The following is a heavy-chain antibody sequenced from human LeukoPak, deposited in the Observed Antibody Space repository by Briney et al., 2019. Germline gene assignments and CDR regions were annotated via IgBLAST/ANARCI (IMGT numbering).Heavy chain of an antibody. Sequence: PSETLSLTCTVSGGSISSYYWSWIRQPPGKGLEWIGYIDYSGSTNYNPSLKSRVTISVDTSKNQFSLKLSSVTAADTAVYYCARSRITIFGVAPCWFDPWGQGTLVTVSS. J-gene: IGHJ5*02. CDR2: IDYSGST. V-gene: IGHV4-59*01. D-gene: IGHD3-3*01. CDR3: ARSRITIFGVAPCWFDP. CDR1: GGSISSYY.